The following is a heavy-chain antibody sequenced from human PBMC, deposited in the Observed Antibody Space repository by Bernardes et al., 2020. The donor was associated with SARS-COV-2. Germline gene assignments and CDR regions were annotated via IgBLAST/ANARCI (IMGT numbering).Heavy chain of an antibody. Sequence: SETLSLTCTVSGGSISSYYWSWIRQPPGKGLEWIGYIYYSGSTNYNPSLKSRVTISVDTSKNQFSLKLSSVTAADTAVYYCARSRFGGVIDAFDYWGQGTLVTVSS. CDR3: ARSRFGGVIDAFDY. D-gene: IGHD3-16*02. CDR1: GGSISSYY. CDR2: IYYSGST. V-gene: IGHV4-59*01. J-gene: IGHJ4*02.